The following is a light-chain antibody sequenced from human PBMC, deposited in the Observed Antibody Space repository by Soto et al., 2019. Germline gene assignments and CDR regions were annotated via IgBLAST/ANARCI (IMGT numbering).Light chain of an antibody. Sequence: QSALTQPASVSGSPGQSITISCTGTSSDVGGYDYVSWYQLHPGKAPKLMVFEVNNRPSGVSYRFSGSKSGNTASLTLPGLHAEDAADYFCRSDSISTAYLFGTGTKVTVL. V-gene: IGLV2-14*01. CDR2: EVN. J-gene: IGLJ1*01. CDR1: SSDVGGYDY. CDR3: RSDSISTAYL.